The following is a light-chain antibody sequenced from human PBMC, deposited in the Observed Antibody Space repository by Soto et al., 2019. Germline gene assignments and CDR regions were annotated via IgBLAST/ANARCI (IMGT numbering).Light chain of an antibody. J-gene: IGKJ2*01. V-gene: IGKV1-6*01. CDR1: QAIRND. CDR3: QQYGSSPLYS. Sequence: AIQMTQSPSSLSASVGDRVTITCRASQAIRNDLGWYQQKPGKAPNLLIFGASNLQAGVPVRFSASGSGTNFTLTISNLQPEDSAVYYCQQYGSSPLYSFGQGTKLEIK. CDR2: GAS.